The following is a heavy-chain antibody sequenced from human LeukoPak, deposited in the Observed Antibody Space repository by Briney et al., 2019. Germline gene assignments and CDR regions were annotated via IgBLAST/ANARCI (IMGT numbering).Heavy chain of an antibody. J-gene: IGHJ3*02. D-gene: IGHD3-22*01. V-gene: IGHV3-53*01. CDR3: ARGMTSTYYYDSSGYYKNSGAFDI. CDR2: IYSGGST. Sequence: GGSLRLSCAASGFTVSSNYMSWARQAPGKGLEWVSVIYSGGSTYYADSVKGRFTISRDNSKNTLYLQMNSLRAEDTAVYYCARGMTSTYYYDSSGYYKNSGAFDIWGQGTMVTVSS. CDR1: GFTVSSNY.